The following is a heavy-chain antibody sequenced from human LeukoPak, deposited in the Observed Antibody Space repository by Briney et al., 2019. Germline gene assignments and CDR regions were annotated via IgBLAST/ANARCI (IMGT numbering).Heavy chain of an antibody. J-gene: IGHJ5*02. V-gene: IGHV4-59*12. CDR3: ARGRSYGPNWFDP. CDR1: GGSISSYY. CDR2: IYYSGST. D-gene: IGHD5-18*01. Sequence: SETLSLTCTVSGGSISSYYWSWIRQPPGKGLEWMGYIYYSGSTNYNPSLKSRVTISVDTSKNQFSLKLSSVTAADTAVYYCARGRSYGPNWFDPWGQGTLVTVSS.